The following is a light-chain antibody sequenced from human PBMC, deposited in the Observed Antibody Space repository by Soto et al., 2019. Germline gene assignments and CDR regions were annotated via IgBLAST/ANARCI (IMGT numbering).Light chain of an antibody. Sequence: QSVLTQPPSASGTPGQRVTISCSGSSSNIGSNYVYWYQQLPGTAPKLLIYSNNQRPSGVPDGFSGSKSGTSASLAISGLRSEDEADYYCAAWEDSLSAVVFGGGTKLTVL. CDR1: SSNIGSNY. CDR3: AAWEDSLSAVV. V-gene: IGLV1-47*01. J-gene: IGLJ2*01. CDR2: SNN.